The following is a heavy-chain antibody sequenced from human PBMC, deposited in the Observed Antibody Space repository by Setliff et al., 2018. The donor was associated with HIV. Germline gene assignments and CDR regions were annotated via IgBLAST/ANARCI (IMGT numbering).Heavy chain of an antibody. Sequence: SETLSLTCTVSGYSINNGLYWAWIRQPPGKGLEWIGSINHSGDTYYTPSLPSRVTVSVDTSNNQFSLKLTSVTAADTAVYFCARQPPLSVPQVWFDDYWGQGRLVTVSS. CDR1: GYSINNGLY. D-gene: IGHD3-10*01. J-gene: IGHJ4*02. CDR3: ARQPPLSVPQVWFDDY. CDR2: INHSGDT. V-gene: IGHV4-38-2*02.